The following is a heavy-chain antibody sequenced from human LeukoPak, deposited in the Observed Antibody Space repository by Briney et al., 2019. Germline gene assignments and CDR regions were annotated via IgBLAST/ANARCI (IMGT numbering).Heavy chain of an antibody. CDR2: IYYSGST. CDR1: GGSISSSSYY. CDR3: ARDKVRYCSSTSCQNWFDP. D-gene: IGHD2-2*01. Sequence: SETLSLTCTVSGGSISSSSYYWGWIRQPPGKGLEWIGSIYYSGSTYYNPSLKSRVTISVDTSKTQFSLKLSSVTAADTAVYYCARDKVRYCSSTSCQNWFDPWGQGTLVTVSS. V-gene: IGHV4-39*07. J-gene: IGHJ5*02.